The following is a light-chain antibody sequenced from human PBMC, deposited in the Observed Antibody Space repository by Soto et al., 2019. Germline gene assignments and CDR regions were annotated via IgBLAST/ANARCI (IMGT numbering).Light chain of an antibody. CDR2: EVS. Sequence: QSALTQSASVSGSPGQSITNSCTGTSSDVGSYNLVSWYQQHPGKAPKLMIYEVSKRPSGVSNRFSGSKSGNTASLTISGLQAEDEADYYCCSYAGSSTFWVFGGGTKLTVL. CDR1: SSDVGSYNL. J-gene: IGLJ3*02. V-gene: IGLV2-23*02. CDR3: CSYAGSSTFWV.